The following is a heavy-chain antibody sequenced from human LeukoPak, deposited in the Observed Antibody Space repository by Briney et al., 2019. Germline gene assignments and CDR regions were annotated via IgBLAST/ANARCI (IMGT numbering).Heavy chain of an antibody. Sequence: GGSLRLSCVASGFTFSSSAMSWVRQAPGKGLEWVSAISGSGDSTYYADSVKGRFTISRDNSKNTLYLQVNSLRAEDTAVYYCAKEVQSVYDSSTHKCYFDYWGQGTLVTVSS. J-gene: IGHJ4*02. CDR2: ISGSGDST. CDR3: AKEVQSVYDSSTHKCYFDY. CDR1: GFTFSSSA. D-gene: IGHD3-22*01. V-gene: IGHV3-23*01.